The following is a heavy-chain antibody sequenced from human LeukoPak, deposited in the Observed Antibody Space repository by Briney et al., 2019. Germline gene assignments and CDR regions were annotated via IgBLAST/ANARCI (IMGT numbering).Heavy chain of an antibody. D-gene: IGHD3-10*01. V-gene: IGHV3-49*03. CDR1: GVTFGDYA. J-gene: IGHJ5*02. Sequence: GGSLRLSCKGSGVTFGDYAVTWFRQAPGKRLEWVGFVRTKTHGGAPETAASVEGRFNVSRDDSEGIAYLQMTSLTTEDTAMYYCARINFRDYRGYTWFEPWGQGTLVTVSS. CDR3: ARINFRDYRGYTWFEP. CDR2: VRTKTHGGAP.